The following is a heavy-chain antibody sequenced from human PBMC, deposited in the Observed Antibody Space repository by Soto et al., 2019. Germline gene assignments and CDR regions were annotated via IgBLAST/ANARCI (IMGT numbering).Heavy chain of an antibody. J-gene: IGHJ4*02. D-gene: IGHD5-18*01. Sequence: PGGSLRLSCAASGFTFSDHYMDWVRQAPGKGLEWVGRVRNKAGIYTTEYAASVKGRFTISREDSKNSLFLQMNSLKTEDTAVYYCVKFPGDTYGSRYFDYWGQGALVPVSS. CDR3: VKFPGDTYGSRYFDY. CDR1: GFTFSDHY. V-gene: IGHV3-72*01. CDR2: VRNKAGIYTT.